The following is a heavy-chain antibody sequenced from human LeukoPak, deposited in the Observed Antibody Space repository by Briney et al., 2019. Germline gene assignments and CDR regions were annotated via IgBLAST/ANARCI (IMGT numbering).Heavy chain of an antibody. D-gene: IGHD6-19*01. Sequence: SGTLSLTCAVSGDSISNFHWWTWVRQSPGEGLEWIGESDHTGRTNYTPSIKSRVTIPLDKPKNQFSLKLTSVTAADTAVYFCARDPDGSGLNFDYWGQGILVTVSS. J-gene: IGHJ4*02. V-gene: IGHV4-4*02. CDR2: SDHTGRT. CDR1: GDSISNFHW. CDR3: ARDPDGSGLNFDY.